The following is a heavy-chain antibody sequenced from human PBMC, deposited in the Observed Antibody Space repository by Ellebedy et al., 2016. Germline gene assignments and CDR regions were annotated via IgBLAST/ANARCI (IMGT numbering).Heavy chain of an antibody. CDR3: ARGFYGSGTFAAPNDAFDI. D-gene: IGHD3-10*01. CDR2: ISAYNGYT. V-gene: IGHV1-18*04. Sequence: ASVKVSXKASGYIFTSFGISWVRQAPGQGLEWMGWISAYNGYTNYAQNFQGRVTVTTDSSTSTAYMELRSLSSDDTAVYYCARGFYGSGTFAAPNDAFDIWGQGTMVTVSS. J-gene: IGHJ3*02. CDR1: GYIFTSFG.